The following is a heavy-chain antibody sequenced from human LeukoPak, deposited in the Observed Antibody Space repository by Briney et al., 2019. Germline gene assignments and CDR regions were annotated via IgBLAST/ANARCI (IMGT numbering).Heavy chain of an antibody. CDR1: GFTFDDYA. V-gene: IGHV3-9*01. Sequence: PGRSLRLSCSASGFTFDDYAMHWVRQAPGKGLEWVSGISWNSGSIGYADSVKGRFTISRDNAKNSLYLQMNSLRAEDTALYYCAKESRDGYNWGRPNRIDYWGQGTLVTVSS. J-gene: IGHJ4*02. D-gene: IGHD5-24*01. CDR2: ISWNSGSI. CDR3: AKESRDGYNWGRPNRIDY.